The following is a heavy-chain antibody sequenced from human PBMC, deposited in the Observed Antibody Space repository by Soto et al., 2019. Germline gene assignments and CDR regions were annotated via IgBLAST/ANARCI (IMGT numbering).Heavy chain of an antibody. V-gene: IGHV3-23*01. CDR1: GFTFSSYG. D-gene: IGHD3-16*02. Sequence: GGSLRLSCAASGFTFSSYGMHWVRQGPGKGLEWVSGISGSGDSKHYSDSLMGRFTISRDNSKNTLFLQMNSLRAEDTAVYYCARIPYDHVWGTDRYSPNFDYWRQGTQVTVSS. CDR2: ISGSGDSK. CDR3: ARIPYDHVWGTDRYSPNFDY. J-gene: IGHJ4*02.